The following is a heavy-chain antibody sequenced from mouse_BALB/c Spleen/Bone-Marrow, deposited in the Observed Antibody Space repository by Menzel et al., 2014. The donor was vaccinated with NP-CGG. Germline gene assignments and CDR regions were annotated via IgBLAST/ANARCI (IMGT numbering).Heavy chain of an antibody. V-gene: IGHV14-3*02. CDR2: IDPANGNT. J-gene: IGHJ3*01. Sequence: EVQLQESGAELVKPGASVKLSCTASGFNIKDTHMHWVKQRPEQGLEWIGRIDPANGNTKYDPKFQGKATITADTSSNTTCLPLSSLTSEDTAVYYCASYYCGCAWFAYWGQGTLVTVSA. D-gene: IGHD1-1*01. CDR3: ASYYCGCAWFAY. CDR1: GFNIKDTH.